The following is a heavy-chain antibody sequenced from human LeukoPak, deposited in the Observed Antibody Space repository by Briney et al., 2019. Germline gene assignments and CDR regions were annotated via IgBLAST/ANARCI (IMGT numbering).Heavy chain of an antibody. D-gene: IGHD5/OR15-5a*01. CDR2: IHASGST. V-gene: IGHV4-59*08. J-gene: IGHJ2*01. CDR3: ARQAGFSVWCFDL. CDR1: DGSISSYY. Sequence: SETLSLTCTVSDGSISSYYWSWIRQPPGKGLEWIAYIHASGSTTSNPSLTSRVTMSVDTSKNQFSLRLSSVTAADTAVYYCARQAGFSVWCFDLWGRGTLVTVSS.